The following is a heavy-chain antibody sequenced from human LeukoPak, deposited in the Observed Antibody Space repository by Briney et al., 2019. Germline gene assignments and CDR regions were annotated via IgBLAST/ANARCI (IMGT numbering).Heavy chain of an antibody. CDR1: GFTVSTNY. J-gene: IGHJ4*02. V-gene: IGHV3-66*04. CDR2: IYSGGNT. D-gene: IGHD5-12*01. Sequence: GGSLRLSCAPSGFTVSTNYMSWVRQAPGKGLEWVSVIYSGGNTYCADSVKGRFTISRDNSKNTLYLQMNSLRAEDTAVYYCARRVPTDFYFDYWGQGTLVTVSS. CDR3: ARRVPTDFYFDY.